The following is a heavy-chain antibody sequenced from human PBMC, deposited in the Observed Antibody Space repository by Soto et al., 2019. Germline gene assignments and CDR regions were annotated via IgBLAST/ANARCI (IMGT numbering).Heavy chain of an antibody. Sequence: QLQLVQSGAELKKPGASVTVSCKASGYTFTGHDLHWVRQAPGQGLEWMGWIKANGGATKYARKFQGRVPMTRATSTTTAYLELNSLRSDDTAVYFCARVGSYSDGSSYPYWGQGTLVTVSA. CDR2: IKANGGAT. V-gene: IGHV1-2*02. J-gene: IGHJ4*02. D-gene: IGHD6-6*01. CDR3: ARVGSYSDGSSYPY. CDR1: GYTFTGHD.